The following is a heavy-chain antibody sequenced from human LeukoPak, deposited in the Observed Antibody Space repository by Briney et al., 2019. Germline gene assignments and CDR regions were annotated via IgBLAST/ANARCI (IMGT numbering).Heavy chain of an antibody. CDR1: GLTFSSYW. Sequence: GGSLRLSCAASGLTFSSYWMHWVRQAPGKGLVWVSRINSDGSRTNHADSVKGRFTISRDNAKNTLYLQMNSLRAEDTALYYCARGIAAAGMDYWGQGTLVTVSS. D-gene: IGHD6-13*01. J-gene: IGHJ4*02. CDR3: ARGIAAAGMDY. CDR2: INSDGSRT. V-gene: IGHV3-74*01.